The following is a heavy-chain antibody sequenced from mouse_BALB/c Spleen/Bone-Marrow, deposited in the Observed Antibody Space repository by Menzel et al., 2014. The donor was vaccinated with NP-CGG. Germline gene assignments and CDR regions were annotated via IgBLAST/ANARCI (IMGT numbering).Heavy chain of an antibody. D-gene: IGHD1-1*01. Sequence: VKLMESGAELARPGASVKLSCKASGYTFTSYWMQWVKQRPGQGLEWIGAIYPGDGDTRYTQKFKGKATLTADKSSSTAYMQLSSLASEDSAVYYCAREGSSPYYFDYWGQGTTLTVSS. V-gene: IGHV1-87*01. CDR2: IYPGDGDT. CDR1: GYTFTSYW. J-gene: IGHJ2*01. CDR3: AREGSSPYYFDY.